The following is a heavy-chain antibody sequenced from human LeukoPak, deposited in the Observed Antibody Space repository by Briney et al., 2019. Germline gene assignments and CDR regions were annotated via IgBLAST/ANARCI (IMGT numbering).Heavy chain of an antibody. J-gene: IGHJ4*02. V-gene: IGHV3-23*01. CDR3: AKPFTQTPYAIGWYTCDS. D-gene: IGHD6-19*01. CDR2: VSSSGAAT. CDR1: GFTFSTYA. Sequence: GGSLRLSCAASGFTFSTYAMTWARQAPGKGLEWVSGVSSSGAATYYADSVKGRFTISRDNSRSTLYLHMNSLRADDTAVYYCAKPFTQTPYAIGWYTCDSWGQGTLVTVSA.